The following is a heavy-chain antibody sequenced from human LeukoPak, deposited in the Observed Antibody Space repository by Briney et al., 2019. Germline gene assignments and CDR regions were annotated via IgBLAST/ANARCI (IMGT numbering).Heavy chain of an antibody. J-gene: IGHJ4*02. D-gene: IGHD3-22*01. CDR2: IRSSSSYI. CDR1: GFTFSSYS. CDR3: ARDYYDSSGYPSMGFDY. Sequence: GGSLRLSCAASGFTFSSYSMNWVRQAPGKGLEWVSSIRSSSSYIYYADSVKGRFTISRDNAKNSLYLQMNSLRAEDTAVYYCARDYYDSSGYPSMGFDYWGQGTLVTVSS. V-gene: IGHV3-21*01.